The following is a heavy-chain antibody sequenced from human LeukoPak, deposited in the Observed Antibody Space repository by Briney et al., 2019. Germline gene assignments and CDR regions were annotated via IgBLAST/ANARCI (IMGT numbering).Heavy chain of an antibody. V-gene: IGHV4-59*08. J-gene: IGHJ4*02. CDR2: IYSSGST. Sequence: SSETLSLTCTVSGGSISSYHWSWIRQPPGKGLECIGYIYSSGSTNYNPSLESRVTISADTSKNQFSLKLSSVTAADTAVYYCARLGHTSSWYKIDYWGQGTLVTVSS. D-gene: IGHD6-19*01. CDR1: GGSISSYH. CDR3: ARLGHTSSWYKIDY.